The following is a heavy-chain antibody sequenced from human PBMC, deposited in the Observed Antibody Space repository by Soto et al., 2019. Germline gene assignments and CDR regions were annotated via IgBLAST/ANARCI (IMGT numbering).Heavy chain of an antibody. CDR1: SFIFTSYG. Sequence: SVKVSCKASSFIFTSYGINWVRQAPGQGLEWMGWISGYNGNTKYGQKFQDRVTLTADTSTATAFMEVRSLRGDDSAVYYCATSGGHHFGMDVWGQGTTVTVSS. V-gene: IGHV1-18*01. CDR3: ATSGGHHFGMDV. J-gene: IGHJ6*02. CDR2: ISGYNGNT. D-gene: IGHD2-8*02.